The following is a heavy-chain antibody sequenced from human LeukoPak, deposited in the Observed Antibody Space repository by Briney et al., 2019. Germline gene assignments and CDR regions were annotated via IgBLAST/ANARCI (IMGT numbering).Heavy chain of an antibody. CDR2: IIPIFGTA. CDR3: ARDRDDYGDYKFDY. J-gene: IGHJ4*02. Sequence: SVKVSCKASGGTFSSYAISWVRQAPGQGLEWMGGIIPIFGTANYAQKFQGRVTITADKSTSTAYMELSSLRSEDTAVYYCARDRDDYGDYKFDYWGQGTLVTVSS. D-gene: IGHD4-17*01. CDR1: GGTFSSYA. V-gene: IGHV1-69*06.